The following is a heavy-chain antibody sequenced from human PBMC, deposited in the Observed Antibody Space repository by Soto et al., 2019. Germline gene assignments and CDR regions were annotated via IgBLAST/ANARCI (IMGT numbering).Heavy chain of an antibody. D-gene: IGHD6-19*01. CDR3: ARQASSGWNNFDY. V-gene: IGHV5-51*01. CDR2: IYPGDSDT. Sequence: GESLKISCEGSGYSFSNYWVGWVRQMPGKGPEWMGIIYPGDSDTTYSPSFQGQVTISVDRSISTAYLQWATLKASDTAMYYCARQASSGWNNFDYWGQGTLVPVSS. J-gene: IGHJ4*02. CDR1: GYSFSNYW.